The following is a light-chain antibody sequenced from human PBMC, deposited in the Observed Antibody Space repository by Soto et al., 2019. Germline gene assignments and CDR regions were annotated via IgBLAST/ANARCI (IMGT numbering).Light chain of an antibody. CDR2: EVT. CDR1: STDGGGYNY. Sequence: QSVLTQPPSASGSPGQSVTISCTGTSTDGGGYNYVSWYQQYPGRAPKLMIYEVTKRPSGVPDRFSGSKSGNTASLTVSGLQAEDEAEYYCSSYAASNNFYFVFGGGTKVTV. V-gene: IGLV2-8*01. CDR3: SSYAASNNFYFV. J-gene: IGLJ3*02.